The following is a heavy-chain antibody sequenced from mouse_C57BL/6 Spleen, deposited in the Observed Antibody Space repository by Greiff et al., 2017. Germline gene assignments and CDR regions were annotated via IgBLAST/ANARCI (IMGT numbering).Heavy chain of an antibody. Sequence: VQLQQPGAELVKPGASVKLSCKASGYTFTSYWMHWVKQRPGQGLEWIGMIHPNSGSTNYNEKFKSKATLTVDKSSSTAYMQLSSLTSEDSAVYYCARDDYGLYYYAMDYWGQGTSVTVSS. CDR2: IHPNSGST. J-gene: IGHJ4*01. V-gene: IGHV1-64*01. D-gene: IGHD2-4*01. CDR1: GYTFTSYW. CDR3: ARDDYGLYYYAMDY.